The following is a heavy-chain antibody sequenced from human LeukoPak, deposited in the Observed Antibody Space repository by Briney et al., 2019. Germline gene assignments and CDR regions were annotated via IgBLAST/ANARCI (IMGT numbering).Heavy chain of an antibody. CDR3: AKDRSYRDHASDI. V-gene: IGHV3-30*02. CDR2: IRYDGSNK. Sequence: QPGGSLRLSCAASGFTFSSYGMHWVRQAPGKGLEWVAFIRYDGSNKYYADSVKGRFTISRDNSKNTLYLQMNSLRAEDTAVYYCAKDRSYRDHASDIWGQGTMVTVSS. CDR1: GFTFSSYG. J-gene: IGHJ3*02. D-gene: IGHD1-26*01.